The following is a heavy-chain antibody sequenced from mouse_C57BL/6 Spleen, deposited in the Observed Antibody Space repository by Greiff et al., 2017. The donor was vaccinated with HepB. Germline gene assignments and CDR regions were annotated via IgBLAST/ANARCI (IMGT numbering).Heavy chain of an antibody. CDR2: IRNKANGYTT. Sequence: EVKLMESGGGLVQPGGSLSLSCAASGSTFTDYYMSWVRQPPGKALEWFGFIRNKANGYTTEDSASVKGRFTISRDTYQSIIYLQMMALRAEDSATYYCARYRASEGYAIDYWGQGTSVTVSS. V-gene: IGHV7-3*01. CDR1: GSTFTDYY. J-gene: IGHJ4*01. D-gene: IGHD6-1*01. CDR3: ARYRASEGYAIDY.